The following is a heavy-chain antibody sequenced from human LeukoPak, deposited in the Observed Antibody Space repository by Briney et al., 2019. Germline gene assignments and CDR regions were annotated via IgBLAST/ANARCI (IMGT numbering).Heavy chain of an antibody. J-gene: IGHJ4*02. D-gene: IGHD1-26*01. CDR3: ARDELLVRAAAFDY. Sequence: ASVKVSCKPSGYTFSSYGISWVRQAPGQGLEWMGWISTYNGGTRYAQNFEGRVTMTTDRSTSTIYMELRSLRSDDTAVYFCARDELLVRAAAFDYWGQGTRVSVSS. V-gene: IGHV1-18*01. CDR2: ISTYNGGT. CDR1: GYTFSSYG.